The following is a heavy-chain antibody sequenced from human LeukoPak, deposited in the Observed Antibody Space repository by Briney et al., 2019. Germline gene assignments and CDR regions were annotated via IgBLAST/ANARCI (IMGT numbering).Heavy chain of an antibody. J-gene: IGHJ5*02. CDR2: ICTSGST. D-gene: IGHD2-2*01. CDR3: ARDRYCSSTSCYYWFDP. Sequence: SETLSLTCTVSGGSISSYYWSWIRQPAGKGLEWIGRICTSGSTNYNPSLKSRVTMSVDTSKNQFSLKLSSVTAADTAVYHCARDRYCSSTSCYYWFDPWGQGTLVTVSS. V-gene: IGHV4-4*07. CDR1: GGSISSYY.